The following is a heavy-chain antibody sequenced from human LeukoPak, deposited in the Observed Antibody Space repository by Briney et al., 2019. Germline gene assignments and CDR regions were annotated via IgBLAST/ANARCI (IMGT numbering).Heavy chain of an antibody. CDR3: ARRYFDS. Sequence: GGSLRLSCAASGFTFSDYWMSWVRQAPGKGLEWVANIKQDGSEIYYVASVKGRFTISRDNTKNSLYLQMISLRAEDTAVYYCARRYFDSWGQGTLVTVSS. V-gene: IGHV3-7*01. CDR1: GFTFSDYW. CDR2: IKQDGSEI. J-gene: IGHJ4*02.